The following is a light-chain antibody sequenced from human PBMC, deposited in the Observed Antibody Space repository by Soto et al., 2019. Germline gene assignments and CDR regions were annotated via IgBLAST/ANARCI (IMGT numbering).Light chain of an antibody. CDR1: QSISNY. V-gene: IGKV1-39*01. Sequence: DIPMTQSPSSLSASVGDRVTITCRASQSISNYLNWYQQKPGKAPKLLIYAASSLQSGVPSRFSGSGSGTDFTLTINSLQPEDFATYYCQLSYSTPLTFGQGTKVEI. CDR3: QLSYSTPLT. J-gene: IGKJ1*01. CDR2: AAS.